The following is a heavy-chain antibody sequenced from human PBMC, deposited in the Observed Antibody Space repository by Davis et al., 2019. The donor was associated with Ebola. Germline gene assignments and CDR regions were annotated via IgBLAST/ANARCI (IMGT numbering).Heavy chain of an antibody. CDR3: ARDFGAAAGTGVDY. CDR1: GFTFSSYS. Sequence: PGGSPRLSCPPSGFTFSSYSMNWVRPAPGKGLEWVSSISSSSSYIYYADSVKGRFTISRDNAKNSLYLQMNSLRAEDTAVYYCARDFGAAAGTGVDYWGQGTLVTVSS. J-gene: IGHJ4*02. CDR2: ISSSSSYI. V-gene: IGHV3-21*01. D-gene: IGHD6-13*01.